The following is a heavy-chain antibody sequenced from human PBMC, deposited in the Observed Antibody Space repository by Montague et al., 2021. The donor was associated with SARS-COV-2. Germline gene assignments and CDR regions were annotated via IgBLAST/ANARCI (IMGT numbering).Heavy chain of an antibody. V-gene: IGHV4-31*11. Sequence: TLSLTCAVSGGSISSGGYYWNWLRQHPEKGLEWIGYIYYSVSTNYNPSLRSRVTISEDTAKNQFSLKLTSVTAADTAEYYCARDKEMIFWGQGILVTVSS. D-gene: IGHD2-15*01. J-gene: IGHJ4*02. CDR1: GGSISSGGYY. CDR2: IYYSVST. CDR3: ARDKEMIF.